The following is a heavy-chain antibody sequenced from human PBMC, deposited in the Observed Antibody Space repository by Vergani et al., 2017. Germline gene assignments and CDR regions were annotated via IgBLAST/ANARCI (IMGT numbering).Heavy chain of an antibody. J-gene: IGHJ6*02. Sequence: EVQLVPSGAEVKKPGESLRISCKGSGYSFTSYWISWVRQMPGKGLEWMGRIDPSDSYTNYSPSFQGHVTIAADKSISTAYLQWSSLKASDTAMYYCARQVAVAGKWWGPYYYYGMDFWGQGTTVTVSS. CDR3: ARQVAVAGKWWGPYYYYGMDF. D-gene: IGHD6-19*01. V-gene: IGHV5-10-1*01. CDR1: GYSFTSYW. CDR2: IDPSDSYT.